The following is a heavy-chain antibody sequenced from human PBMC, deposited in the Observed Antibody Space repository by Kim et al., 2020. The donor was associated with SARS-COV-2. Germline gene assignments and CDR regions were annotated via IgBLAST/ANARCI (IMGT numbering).Heavy chain of an antibody. Sequence: GGSLRLSCVASGFAFSSYGMTWVRQAPGKGLEWVSSLTTGGSIYYADSVKGRFTISRDNSKNTLYLQLNSLRVEDTAIYYCAKRQNLVPDYYDYWGQGTLVTVS. V-gene: IGHV3-23*01. CDR2: LTTGGSI. CDR3: AKRQNLVPDYYDY. J-gene: IGHJ4*02. CDR1: GFAFSSYG. D-gene: IGHD6-13*01.